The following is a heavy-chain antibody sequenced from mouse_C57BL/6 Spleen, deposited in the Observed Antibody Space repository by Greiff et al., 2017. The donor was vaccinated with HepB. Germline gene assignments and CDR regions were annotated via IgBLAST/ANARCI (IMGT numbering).Heavy chain of an antibody. CDR1: GFSFTSYG. D-gene: IGHD2-4*01. V-gene: IGHV2-2*01. J-gene: IGHJ3*01. Sequence: VKLQESGPGLVQPSQSLSITCTVSGFSFTSYGVHWVRQSPGKGLEWLGVIWSGGSTDYNAAFISRLSISKDNSKSQVFFKMNRLQADDTAIYYCATNYDYGGFAYWGQGTLVTVSA. CDR2: IWSGGST. CDR3: ATNYDYGGFAY.